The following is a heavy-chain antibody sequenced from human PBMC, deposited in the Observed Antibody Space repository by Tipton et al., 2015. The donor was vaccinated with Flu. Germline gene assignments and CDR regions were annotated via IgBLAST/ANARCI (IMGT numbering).Heavy chain of an antibody. D-gene: IGHD3-16*01. Sequence: TLSLTCTVSGYSISSGYYWSWIRQPPGKGLEWIGSIYHSGKTYYNPSLKSRVTISVDTSKNQFSLKLRSVTAADTAAYYCARDPKPMSTFGGGAKYYGMDVWGQGTTVTVPS. CDR2: IYHSGKT. CDR3: ARDPKPMSTFGGGAKYYGMDV. J-gene: IGHJ6*02. V-gene: IGHV4-38-2*02. CDR1: GYSISSGYY.